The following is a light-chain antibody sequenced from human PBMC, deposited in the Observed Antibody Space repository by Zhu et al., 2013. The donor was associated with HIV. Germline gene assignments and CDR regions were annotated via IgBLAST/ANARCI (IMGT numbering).Light chain of an antibody. Sequence: EMVMTQSPVTLSLSPGERVNLSCRASQSVDNNLAWYQQKPGQAPRLLMYGASTRGTGIPDRFSGSGSGTDFSLSISRLEPEDFAVYYCHQYGSSPLTFGGGTTVGIK. CDR1: QSVDNN. CDR3: HQYGSSPLT. CDR2: GAS. V-gene: IGKV3-20*01. J-gene: IGKJ4*01.